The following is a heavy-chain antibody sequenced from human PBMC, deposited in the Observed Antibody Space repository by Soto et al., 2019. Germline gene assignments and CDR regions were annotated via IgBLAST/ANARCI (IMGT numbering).Heavy chain of an antibody. CDR2: IYHSGST. CDR3: ARHRNWKVDY. V-gene: IGHV4-38-2*01. D-gene: IGHD1-1*01. CDR1: GYSISTGFN. J-gene: IGHJ4*02. Sequence: NPSETLSLTCAVSGYSISTGFNWAWIRQPPGKGLEWIGSIYHSGSTYYNPSLKSRVTISVDTSKTQFSLKVSSVTAADTAVYYRARHRNWKVDYWGQGTLVTVSS.